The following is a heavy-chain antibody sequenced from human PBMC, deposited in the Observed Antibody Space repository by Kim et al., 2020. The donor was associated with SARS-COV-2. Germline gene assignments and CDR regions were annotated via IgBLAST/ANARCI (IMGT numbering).Heavy chain of an antibody. CDR1: GFNFLAYA. D-gene: IGHD4-17*01. CDR3: ARAPTTVWMLTFGHFDY. CDR2: ISNDGGDT. V-gene: IGHV3-30*04. J-gene: IGHJ4*02. Sequence: GGSLRLSCAASGFNFLAYAMHWVRQTPGKGLEWVSSISNDGGDTSFADSVKGRFTISRDNSKKTLYLQMNGLRPEDTAVYYCARAPTTVWMLTFGHFDYWGQGTLVAASS.